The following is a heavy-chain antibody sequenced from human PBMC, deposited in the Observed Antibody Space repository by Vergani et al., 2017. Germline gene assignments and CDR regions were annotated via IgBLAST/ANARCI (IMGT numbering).Heavy chain of an antibody. CDR2: ISAYNGNT. CDR1: GGTFSSYT. Sequence: QVQLVQSGAEVKKPGSSVKVSCKASGGTFSSYTISWVRQAPGQGLEWMGWISAYNGNTNYAQKLQGRVTMTTDTSTSTAYMELRSLRSEDTAVYYCARDKRERDYYYMDVWGKGTTVTVSS. V-gene: IGHV1-18*01. J-gene: IGHJ6*03. CDR3: ARDKRERDYYYMDV.